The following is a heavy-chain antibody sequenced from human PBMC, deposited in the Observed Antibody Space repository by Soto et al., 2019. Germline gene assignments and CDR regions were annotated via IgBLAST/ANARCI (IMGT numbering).Heavy chain of an antibody. D-gene: IGHD2-21*01. CDR3: AREYSAVVIAIHWLDP. CDR2: INPSGGST. CDR1: GYTFTNYY. V-gene: IGHV1-46*01. Sequence: QVQLVQSGAEVKKPGASVKVSCKASGYTFTNYYMHWVRQAPGQGLEWMGLINPSGGSTSYAQKFQGRVTMTSDTSTSRVYMEMSSLRYEDTAVYYCAREYSAVVIAIHWLDPWGQGPLVTVSS. J-gene: IGHJ5*02.